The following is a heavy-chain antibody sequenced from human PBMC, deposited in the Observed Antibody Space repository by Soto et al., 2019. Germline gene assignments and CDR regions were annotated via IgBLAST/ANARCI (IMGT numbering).Heavy chain of an antibody. Sequence: QVQLVQSGAEAKKPGSSVKVSCKASGGTFSSYTISWVRQAPGQGREWMGRIIPILGIANYAQKFQGRVTITADKSTSTAYMELSSLRSEDTAVYYCARGGSSWEAEIDYLGQGTLVTVSS. CDR3: ARGGSSWEAEIDY. J-gene: IGHJ4*02. V-gene: IGHV1-69*02. CDR1: GGTFSSYT. D-gene: IGHD6-13*01. CDR2: IIPILGIA.